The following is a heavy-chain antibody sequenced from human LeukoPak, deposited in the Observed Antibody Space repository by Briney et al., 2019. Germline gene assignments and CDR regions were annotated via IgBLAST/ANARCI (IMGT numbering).Heavy chain of an antibody. CDR2: IKEDGSET. V-gene: IGHV3-7*01. CDR3: ARYYYNNDGYSEDAFDI. D-gene: IGHD3-22*01. J-gene: IGHJ3*02. CDR1: GFTFSRYW. Sequence: PSGGSLRLSCAASGFTFSRYWMTWVRQAPGKGLEWVANIKEDGSETNYVDSMKGRFTTSRDNAKNSLYLQMNSLRAEDTAIYYCARYYYNNDGYSEDAFDIWGQGTMVTVSS.